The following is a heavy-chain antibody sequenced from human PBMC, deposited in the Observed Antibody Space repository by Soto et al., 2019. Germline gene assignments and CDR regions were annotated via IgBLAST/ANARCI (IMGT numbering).Heavy chain of an antibody. J-gene: IGHJ4*02. Sequence: EVQLVESGGGLIQPGGSLRLSCAASGFTVSSNYMSWVRQAPGKGLEWVSVIYSGGSTYYADSVKGRITISRDNSKNTLYLQMNRLKAEDTAVYYCARVTHRGLLLSLWGQGTLVTVSS. CDR2: IYSGGST. CDR1: GFTVSSNY. V-gene: IGHV3-53*01. CDR3: ARVTHRGLLLSL. D-gene: IGHD3-22*01.